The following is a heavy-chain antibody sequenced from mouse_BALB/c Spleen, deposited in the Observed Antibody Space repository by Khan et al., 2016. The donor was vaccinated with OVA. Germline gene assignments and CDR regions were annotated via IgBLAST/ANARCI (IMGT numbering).Heavy chain of an antibody. J-gene: IGHJ2*01. CDR1: GYTFTNYW. CDR2: IFPGGGYT. D-gene: IGHD3-1*01. Sequence: QVQLKESGAELVRPGTSVKMSCKAAGYTFTNYWIGWVKQRPGHGLEWIGDIFPGGGYTNYNEKFKGKATLPADTSSSTAYMQLSSLTSEDSPLFDGARGGAARATWGYIDYWGQGTTLTVSS. CDR3: ARGGAARATWGYIDY. V-gene: IGHV1-63*02.